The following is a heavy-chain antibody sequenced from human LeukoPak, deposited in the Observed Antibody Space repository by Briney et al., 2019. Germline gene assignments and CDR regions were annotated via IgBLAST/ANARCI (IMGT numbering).Heavy chain of an antibody. Sequence: ASVKVSCKASGYTFTGYYMHWVRQAPGQGLEWMGWINPSSGGTNYAQKFQGRVTMTRDTSISTAYMELSRLRSDDTAVYYCARDKYCSSTSCYTTNWFDPWGQGTLVTVSS. CDR1: GYTFTGYY. D-gene: IGHD2-2*01. CDR2: INPSSGGT. CDR3: ARDKYCSSTSCYTTNWFDP. J-gene: IGHJ5*02. V-gene: IGHV1-2*02.